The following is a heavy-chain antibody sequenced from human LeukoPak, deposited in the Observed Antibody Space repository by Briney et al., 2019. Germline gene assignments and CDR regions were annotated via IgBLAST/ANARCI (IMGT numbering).Heavy chain of an antibody. J-gene: IGHJ4*02. CDR2: ISSSGGNT. CDR3: AREDYDFWSGYSAHLHFDY. CDR1: GFTFSDSA. V-gene: IGHV3-23*01. D-gene: IGHD3-3*01. Sequence: PGGSLRLSCAASGFTFSDSAMTWVRQVPGKGLERVSLISSSGGNTYYADSVKGRFTISRDNSKNTLSLQMNSLRVEDTAVYYCAREDYDFWSGYSAHLHFDYWGQGTLVTVSS.